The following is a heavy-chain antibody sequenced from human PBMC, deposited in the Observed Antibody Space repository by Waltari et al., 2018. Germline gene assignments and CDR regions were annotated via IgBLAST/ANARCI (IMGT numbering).Heavy chain of an antibody. CDR2: IYYSGST. Sequence: QLQLQESGPGLVKPSETLSLTCTVSGGSISSRSYYWAWIRQPPGKGLEWIGSIYYSGSTYYNPSLKSRVTISVDTSKNQFSLKLSSVTAADTAVYYCASFKMATRRVDYWGQGTLVTVSS. CDR3: ASFKMATRRVDY. D-gene: IGHD5-12*01. J-gene: IGHJ4*02. V-gene: IGHV4-39*07. CDR1: GGSISSRSYY.